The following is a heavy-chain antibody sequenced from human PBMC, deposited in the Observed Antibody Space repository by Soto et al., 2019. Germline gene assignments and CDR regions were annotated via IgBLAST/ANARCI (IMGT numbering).Heavy chain of an antibody. CDR2: INPSGGST. CDR3: ARDLVVAATPIGFDP. CDR1: GYTFTSYY. D-gene: IGHD2-15*01. V-gene: IGHV1-46*01. Sequence: ASVKVSCKASGYTFTSYYMHWVRQAPGQGLEWMGIINPSGGSTSYAQKFQGRVTMTRDTSTSTVYMELSSLRSEDTAVYYCARDLVVAATPIGFDPWGQGTLVTV. J-gene: IGHJ5*02.